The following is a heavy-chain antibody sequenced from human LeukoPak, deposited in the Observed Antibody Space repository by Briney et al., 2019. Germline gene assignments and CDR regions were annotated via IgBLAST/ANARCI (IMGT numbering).Heavy chain of an antibody. CDR2: INQDGSEK. Sequence: GGSLRLSCAASGFTFSTYWMNWVRQAPGKGLEWVANINQDGSEKHCVDSVKGRFTTSRDNAKNSLYLQMNSLRAEDTAVYYCASAIVATDQDPPFDYWGQGTLVTVSS. V-gene: IGHV3-7*03. CDR1: GFTFSTYW. CDR3: ASAIVATDQDPPFDY. D-gene: IGHD5-12*01. J-gene: IGHJ4*02.